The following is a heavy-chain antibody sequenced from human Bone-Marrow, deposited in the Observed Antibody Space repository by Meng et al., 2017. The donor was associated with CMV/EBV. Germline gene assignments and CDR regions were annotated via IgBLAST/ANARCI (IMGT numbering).Heavy chain of an antibody. J-gene: IGHJ3*01. V-gene: IGHV5-51*01. CDR3: ARRRIAAAGSSDAFDG. D-gene: IGHD6-13*01. CDR2: IYPGDSDT. CDR1: GYRFTSYW. Sequence: GESLKISCRGSGYRFTSYWIGWVRQMPGKGLEWMGIIYPGDSDTRYSPSFQGQFTVSADKSISTAHLKSSSLKASDTAMYYCARRRIAAAGSSDAFDGWGQGTMVTVSS.